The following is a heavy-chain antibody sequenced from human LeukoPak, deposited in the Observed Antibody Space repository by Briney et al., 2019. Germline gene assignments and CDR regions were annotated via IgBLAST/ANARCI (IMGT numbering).Heavy chain of an antibody. CDR3: ARLQYSFLYGSGSYGVDY. CDR1: GFTFISYW. V-gene: IGHV3-7*01. D-gene: IGHD3-10*01. J-gene: IGHJ4*02. CDR2: IKQDGSEK. Sequence: GGSLRLSCAASGFTFISYWMSWVRQAPGKGLEWVANIKQDGSEKYYVDSVKGRFTISRDNAKNSLYLQMNSLRAEDTAVYYCARLQYSFLYGSGSYGVDYWGQGTLVTVSS.